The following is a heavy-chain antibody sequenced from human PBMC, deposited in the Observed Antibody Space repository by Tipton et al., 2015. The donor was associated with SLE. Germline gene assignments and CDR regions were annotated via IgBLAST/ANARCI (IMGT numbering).Heavy chain of an antibody. V-gene: IGHV4-59*02. D-gene: IGHD7-27*01. J-gene: IGHJ3*02. CDR2: LYYSGDT. CDR3: ARDPANWDAFDI. CDR1: GGSVNDYH. Sequence: LRLSCTVSGGSVNDYHWSWIRLPPGKGLEWIGYLYYSGDTFYNPSLESRLTMSVDTSANQFSLMLTSVSAADTAVYYCARDPANWDAFDIWGQGTMVTVSS.